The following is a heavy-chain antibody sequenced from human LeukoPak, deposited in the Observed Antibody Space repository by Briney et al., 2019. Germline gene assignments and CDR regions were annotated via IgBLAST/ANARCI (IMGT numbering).Heavy chain of an antibody. J-gene: IGHJ4*02. CDR1: GFTFSSYA. V-gene: IGHV3-23*01. CDR3: AKDRIVVVTAAYFDF. D-gene: IGHD2-21*02. Sequence: GGSLRLSCAASGFTFSSYAMGWVSQAPGKGLEWVSAISGSGGSTYYADSVKGRFTISRDNSKNTLYLQMNSLRAEDTAVYYCAKDRIVVVTAAYFDFWGQGTLVTVSS. CDR2: ISGSGGST.